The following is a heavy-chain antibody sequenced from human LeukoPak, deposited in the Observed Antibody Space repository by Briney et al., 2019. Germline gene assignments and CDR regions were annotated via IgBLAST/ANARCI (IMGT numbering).Heavy chain of an antibody. CDR2: ISYDGSNK. V-gene: IGHV3-30*01. CDR3: ARDSPYSSGWHEFDY. J-gene: IGHJ4*02. D-gene: IGHD6-19*01. Sequence: PGGSLRPSCAASGFTFSSYAMHWVRQAPGKGLEWVAVISYDGSNKYYADSVKGRFTISRGNSKNTLYLQMNSLRAEDTAVYYCARDSPYSSGWHEFDYWGQGTLVTVSS. CDR1: GFTFSSYA.